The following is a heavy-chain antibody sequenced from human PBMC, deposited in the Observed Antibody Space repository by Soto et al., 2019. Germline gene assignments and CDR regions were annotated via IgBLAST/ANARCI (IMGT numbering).Heavy chain of an antibody. CDR2: IIPISGTT. CDR1: GDVFRSYG. J-gene: IGHJ6*02. V-gene: IGHV1-69*13. Sequence: SVKVSCKASGDVFRSYGINWVRQAPGQGLGWMGGIIPISGTTNYAQKFQGRVAITADESTDTVYMELSRLRSEDTAVYFCARVRCFNGLCHTADYGMDVWGQGTTVTVS. CDR3: ARVRCFNGLCHTADYGMDV. D-gene: IGHD2-8*01.